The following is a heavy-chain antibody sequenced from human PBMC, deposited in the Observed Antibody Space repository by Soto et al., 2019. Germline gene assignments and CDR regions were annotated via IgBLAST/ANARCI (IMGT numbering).Heavy chain of an antibody. J-gene: IGHJ6*02. CDR3: ARPTDYHYGMQV. Sequence: PGESLKISCKGSGYNFHTYWIAWVRQMPGKGLEWMGFIYPHDSDTRYSPSSRGQVTISADKSINTAYLQWTSLKASDTAIYFCARPTDYHYGMQVWGQGTTVTVSS. D-gene: IGHD4-17*01. CDR2: IYPHDSDT. CDR1: GYNFHTYW. V-gene: IGHV5-51*01.